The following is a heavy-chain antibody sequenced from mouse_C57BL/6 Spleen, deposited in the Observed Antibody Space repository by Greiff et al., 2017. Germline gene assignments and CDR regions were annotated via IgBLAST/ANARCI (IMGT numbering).Heavy chain of an antibody. V-gene: IGHV1-42*01. J-gene: IGHJ4*01. Sequence: EVQLQQSGPELVKPGASVKISCKASGYSFTGYYMHWVKQSPEKSLEWIGEINPSTGGTTYNQKFKAKATLTVDKSSSTAYMQLKSLTSEDSAVYYCARWGYAMDYWGQGTSVTVSS. CDR2: INPSTGGT. CDR1: GYSFTGYY. CDR3: ARWGYAMDY.